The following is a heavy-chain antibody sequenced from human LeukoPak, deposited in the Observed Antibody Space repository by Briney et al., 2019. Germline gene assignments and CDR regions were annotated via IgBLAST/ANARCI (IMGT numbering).Heavy chain of an antibody. CDR3: TTDLTLSDIVVVVAATLDAFDI. D-gene: IGHD2-15*01. J-gene: IGHJ3*02. V-gene: IGHV3-15*01. CDR2: IKSKTDGGAT. CDR1: GFTFSNAW. Sequence: GGSLRLSCAASGFTFSNAWMSWVRQAPGKGLEWVGRIKSKTDGGATDYAAPVKGRFTISRDDSKNTLYLQMNSLKTEDTAVYYCTTDLTLSDIVVVVAATLDAFDIWGQGTMVTVSS.